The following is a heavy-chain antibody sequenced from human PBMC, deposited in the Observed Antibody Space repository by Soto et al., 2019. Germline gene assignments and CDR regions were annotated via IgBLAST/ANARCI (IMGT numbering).Heavy chain of an antibody. D-gene: IGHD4-4*01. J-gene: IGHJ6*02. Sequence: SETLSLTCAVYGGSFSGYYWSWIRQPPGKGLEWIGEINHSGSTNYNPSLKSRVTISVDTSKNQFSLKLSSVTAADTAVYYCARAWGYSNMLLGGYYYGMDVWGQGTTVTVSS. CDR2: INHSGST. V-gene: IGHV4-34*01. CDR3: ARAWGYSNMLLGGYYYGMDV. CDR1: GGSFSGYY.